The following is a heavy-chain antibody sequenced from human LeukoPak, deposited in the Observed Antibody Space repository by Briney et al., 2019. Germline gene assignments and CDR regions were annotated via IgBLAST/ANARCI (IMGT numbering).Heavy chain of an antibody. CDR2: ISGSGGST. J-gene: IGHJ4*02. D-gene: IGHD6-19*01. CDR3: ATRSDSSGWYYFDY. Sequence: GGSLRLSCAASGFTFSSYAMSWVRQAPGKGLEWVSAISGSGGSTYYADSVKGRFTISRDNSKNTLYLQMNSLRAEDTAVYYCATRSDSSGWYYFDYWGQGTLVTVSS. V-gene: IGHV3-23*01. CDR1: GFTFSSYA.